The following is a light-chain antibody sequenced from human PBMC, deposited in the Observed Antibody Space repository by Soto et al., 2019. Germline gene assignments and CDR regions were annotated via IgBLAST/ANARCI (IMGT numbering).Light chain of an antibody. CDR1: QGVSNY. V-gene: IGKV1-8*01. CDR2: AAS. CDR3: LQYFTYPFY. J-gene: IGKJ3*01. Sequence: AIRMTQSPSSFSASTGDRVTITCRASQGVSNYLAWYQQRPGKAPKLLIYAASTLQTGVPSTFSGSGSGTEFTLTLSRLPSDDFATYDCLQYFTYPFYFGPGTKVDI.